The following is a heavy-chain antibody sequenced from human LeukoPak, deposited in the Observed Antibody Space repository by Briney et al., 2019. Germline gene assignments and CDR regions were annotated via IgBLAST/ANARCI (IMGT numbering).Heavy chain of an antibody. J-gene: IGHJ4*02. Sequence: SETLSLTCSVSGGVITSFYWSWIRQSPGKGLGCVGSMFSSGSATYNPSLKSRITIAVDRSQSVFSLKLTSVTAADTAIYYCATLGGSIGYWGRGTLVAVSS. D-gene: IGHD3-16*01. V-gene: IGHV4-59*08. CDR3: ATLGGSIGY. CDR2: MFSSGSA. CDR1: GGVITSFY.